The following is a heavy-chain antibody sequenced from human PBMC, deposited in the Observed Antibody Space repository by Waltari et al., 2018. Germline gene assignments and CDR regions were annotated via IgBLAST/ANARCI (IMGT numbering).Heavy chain of an antibody. V-gene: IGHV4-59*01. CDR2: IYYSGST. CDR1: GGSISSYY. CDR3: ARSKYGDY. D-gene: IGHD4-17*01. J-gene: IGHJ4*02. Sequence: PSETLSLTCTVSGGSISSYYWSWIRQPPGKGLEWIGYIYYSGSTNYNPSLKSRVTISVDTSKNQFSLKLSSVTAADTAVYYCARSKYGDYWGQGTLVTVSS.